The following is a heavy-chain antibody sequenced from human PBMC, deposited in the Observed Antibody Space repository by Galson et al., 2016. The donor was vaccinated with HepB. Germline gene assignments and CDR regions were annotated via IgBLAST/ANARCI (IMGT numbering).Heavy chain of an antibody. V-gene: IGHV4-34*01. CDR3: ARGGRKWFGASLKPGYGVDV. CDR1: GGSFNGYS. D-gene: IGHD3-10*01. CDR2: INDSGNS. J-gene: IGHJ6*02. Sequence: TLSLTCVVYGGSFNGYSWSWIRQAPGKGLEWIGEINDSGNSNYSPSLKSPVIISIDTSKNHFSLKLTSVTAADTAVYYCARGGRKWFGASLKPGYGVDVWGQGTTVTVSS.